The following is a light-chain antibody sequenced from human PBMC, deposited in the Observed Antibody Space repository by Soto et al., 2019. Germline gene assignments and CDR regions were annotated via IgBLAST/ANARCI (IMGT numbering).Light chain of an antibody. Sequence: QSALTQPRSVSGSPGQSVTISCTGTSSDVGGYNYVSWYQQHPGKAPKLMIYEVNNRPSGVSNRFSGSKSGNTASLTISGLQAEDEADYYCSSYTTSSTYVFGTGTKLTVL. CDR3: SSYTTSSTYV. CDR1: SSDVGGYNY. J-gene: IGLJ1*01. V-gene: IGLV2-14*01. CDR2: EVN.